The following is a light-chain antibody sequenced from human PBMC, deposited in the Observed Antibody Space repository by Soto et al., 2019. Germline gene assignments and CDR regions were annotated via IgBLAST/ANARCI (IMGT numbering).Light chain of an antibody. CDR3: QQRSNWGFT. CDR2: DAS. J-gene: IGKJ3*01. Sequence: EIVLTQSPATLSLSPGERATLSCRASQSVSSYLAWYQQKPGQAPRLLIYDASNRATGIPARFSGSGSGTDFTLAISSLEPEGFAVYYCQQRSNWGFTFGPGTKVDIK. CDR1: QSVSSY. V-gene: IGKV3-11*01.